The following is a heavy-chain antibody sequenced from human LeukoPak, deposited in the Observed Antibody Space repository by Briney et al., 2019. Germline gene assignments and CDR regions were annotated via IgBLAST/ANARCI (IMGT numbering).Heavy chain of an antibody. CDR2: ISGSGGST. V-gene: IGHV3-23*01. CDR1: GFTFSSYA. CDR3: AKDRYGSGSAFDY. J-gene: IGHJ4*02. D-gene: IGHD3-10*01. Sequence: GFLRLSCAASGFTFSSYAMSWVRQAPGKGLEWVSAISGSGGSTYYADSVKGRFTISRDNSKNTLYLQMNSLRAEDTAVYYCAKDRYGSGSAFDYWGQGTLVTVSS.